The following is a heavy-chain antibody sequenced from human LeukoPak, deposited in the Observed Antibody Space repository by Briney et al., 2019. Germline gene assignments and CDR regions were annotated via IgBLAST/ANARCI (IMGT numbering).Heavy chain of an antibody. CDR2: ISPSGGST. V-gene: IGHV1-46*01. Sequence: ASVKVSCKASGYTFTNYYMHWVRQAPGQGLEWMGIISPSGGSTSYAQKFQGRVTMTRDMSTSTVNMELSSLRSEDTAVYYCARKFLGSRGYYFDYWGQGTLVTVSS. CDR3: ARKFLGSRGYYFDY. CDR1: GYTFTNYY. J-gene: IGHJ4*02. D-gene: IGHD3-10*01.